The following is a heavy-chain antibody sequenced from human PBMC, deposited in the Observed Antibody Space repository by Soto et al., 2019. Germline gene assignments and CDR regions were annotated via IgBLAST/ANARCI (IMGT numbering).Heavy chain of an antibody. CDR1: GYTFTSYG. D-gene: IGHD2-2*02. J-gene: IGHJ5*02. CDR2: ISAYNGNT. CDR3: ARDDTVVPAAIYNWFDP. V-gene: IGHV1-18*01. Sequence: ASVKVSCKASGYTFTSYGISWVRQAPGQGLEWMGWISAYNGNTNYAQKLQGRVTMTTDTSTSTAYMELGSLGSDDTAVYYCARDDTVVPAAIYNWFDPWGQGTLVTVSS.